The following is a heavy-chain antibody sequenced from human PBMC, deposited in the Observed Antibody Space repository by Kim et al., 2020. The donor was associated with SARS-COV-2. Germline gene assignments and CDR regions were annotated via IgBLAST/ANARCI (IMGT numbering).Heavy chain of an antibody. V-gene: IGHV5-10-1*01. J-gene: IGHJ6*02. Sequence: GESLKISCKGSGYSFTSYWISWVRQMPGKGLEWMGRIDPSDSYTNYSPSFQGHVTISADKSISTAYLQWSSLKASDTAMYYCSRGGGYYGSGSYFLRPPWGGMDVWGQGTTVTVSS. CDR2: IDPSDSYT. D-gene: IGHD3-10*01. CDR1: GYSFTSYW. CDR3: SRGGGYYGSGSYFLRPPWGGMDV.